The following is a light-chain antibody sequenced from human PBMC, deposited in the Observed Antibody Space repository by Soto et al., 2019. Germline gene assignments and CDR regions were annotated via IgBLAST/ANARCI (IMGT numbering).Light chain of an antibody. Sequence: DIQMTQSPSSLSASVGDRVTITCQASQDITNYLNGYPHNPGRAPKLLIYDASNLETGVPSRFSGSGSATAFNFTISSRQPDDILTYYCQKYDGVFFFTFGRGTNVDIK. CDR1: QDITNY. CDR3: QKYDGVFFFT. V-gene: IGKV1-33*01. CDR2: DAS. J-gene: IGKJ3*01.